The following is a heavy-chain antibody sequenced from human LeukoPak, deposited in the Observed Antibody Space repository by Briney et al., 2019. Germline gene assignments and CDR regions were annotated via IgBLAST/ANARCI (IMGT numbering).Heavy chain of an antibody. CDR3: ASRYSSGWYGSDY. D-gene: IGHD6-19*01. CDR1: GFTVSSNY. J-gene: IGHJ4*02. CDR2: ICSGGST. Sequence: GGSLRLSCAASGFTVSSNYMSWVRQAPGKGLEWVSVICSGGSTYYADSVRCRFTMSRDNSKNTLYLKMNSLRAEDTAVYYCASRYSSGWYGSDYWGQGTLVTVSS. V-gene: IGHV3-66*01.